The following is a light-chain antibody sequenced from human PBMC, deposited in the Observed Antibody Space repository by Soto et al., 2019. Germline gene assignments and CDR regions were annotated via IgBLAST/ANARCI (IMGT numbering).Light chain of an antibody. CDR1: QSVSNNY. CDR2: GAS. J-gene: IGKJ1*01. CDR3: QPYGSSGT. Sequence: IGLTQSACTLSLSPGERATLSCRASQSVSNNYLAWYQQKPGQAPSLLIYGASNRATGIPDRFSGSGSGTDFPLTISRLEPEDFPVYYCQPYGSSGTFGQGTKVDNK. V-gene: IGKV3-20*01.